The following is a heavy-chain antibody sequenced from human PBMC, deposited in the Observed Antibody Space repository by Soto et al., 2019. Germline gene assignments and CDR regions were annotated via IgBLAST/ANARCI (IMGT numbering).Heavy chain of an antibody. CDR1: GYTFTSYY. CDR2: LSPDGGKT. J-gene: IGHJ5*02. Sequence: QVQLMQSGAEVKKPGASVKVSCKASGYTFTSYYVHWVRQAPGQGLEWLGILSPDGGKTRYAQNFQGRLTLTSDPSTSTVSMELSRLTSADTAVYYCASANTYSSGWYGWFDPWGQGTLVTVSS. D-gene: IGHD6-19*01. CDR3: ASANTYSSGWYGWFDP. V-gene: IGHV1-46*01.